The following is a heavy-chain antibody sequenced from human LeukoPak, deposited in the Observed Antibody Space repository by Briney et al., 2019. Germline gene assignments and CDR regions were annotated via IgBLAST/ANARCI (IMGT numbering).Heavy chain of an antibody. J-gene: IGHJ6*03. CDR2: ISAYNGNT. D-gene: IGHD6-13*01. CDR1: GYTFTSYG. Sequence: ASVKVSCKASGYTFTSYGISWVRQAPGQRLEWMGWISAYNGNTNYAQKLQGRVTMTTDTSTSTAYMELRSLRSDDTAVYYCARYSSSWWHYYYYMDVWGKGTTVTVSS. V-gene: IGHV1-18*01. CDR3: ARYSSSWWHYYYYMDV.